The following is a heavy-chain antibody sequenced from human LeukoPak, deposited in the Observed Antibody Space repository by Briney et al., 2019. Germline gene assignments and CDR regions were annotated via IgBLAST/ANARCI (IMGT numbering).Heavy chain of an antibody. CDR1: GGSISSGSYY. CDR3: ARGKWSSSTVRYYYYGMDV. J-gene: IGHJ6*02. V-gene: IGHV4-61*02. D-gene: IGHD6-6*01. Sequence: SETLSLTCTVSGGSISSGSYYWSWIRQPAGKGLEWIGRIYTSGSTNYNPSLKSRVTISVDTSKYQFSLKLSSVTAADTAVYYCARGKWSSSTVRYYYYGMDVWGQGTTVTVSS. CDR2: IYTSGST.